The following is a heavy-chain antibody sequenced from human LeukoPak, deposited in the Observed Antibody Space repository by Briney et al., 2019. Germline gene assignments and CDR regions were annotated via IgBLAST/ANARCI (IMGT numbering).Heavy chain of an antibody. D-gene: IGHD1-7*01. V-gene: IGHV4-34*01. Sequence: SQTLSLTCTLSGGSISTYYWSWIRQPPGKGLEWIGEINHSGSTNYNPSLKSRVTISVDTSKNQFSLKLSSVTAADTAVYYCARPAVPGTTPSWFDPWGQGTLVTVSS. CDR2: INHSGST. CDR3: ARPAVPGTTPSWFDP. J-gene: IGHJ5*02. CDR1: GGSISTYY.